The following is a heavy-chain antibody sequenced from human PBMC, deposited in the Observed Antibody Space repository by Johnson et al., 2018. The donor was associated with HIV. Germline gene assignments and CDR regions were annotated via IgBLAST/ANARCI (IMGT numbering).Heavy chain of an antibody. D-gene: IGHD3-10*01. V-gene: IGHV3-15*01. Sequence: VQLVESGGGVVQPGRSLRLSCAASGFTFSSYAMHWVRQAPGKGLEWVGRIKSNTDGGTTDYAAPVKGRFTISRDDSKNTLYLQMNSLRVEDTAVYYCARDWYYYGSGSLDALDIWGRGTMVTVYS. CDR1: GFTFSSYA. CDR2: IKSNTDGGTT. J-gene: IGHJ3*02. CDR3: ARDWYYYGSGSLDALDI.